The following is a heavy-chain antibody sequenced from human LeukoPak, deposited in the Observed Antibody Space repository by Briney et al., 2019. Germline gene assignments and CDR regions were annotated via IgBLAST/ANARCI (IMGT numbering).Heavy chain of an antibody. Sequence: GGSLRLSCAAAGFTFSGSAMQWVCQASGEGLKWGGGIRSKANSYARAYAASVKGRGTIYRDDSKNQAYLQMNSLKTEDTAVYYCKGSSGSYSYYYYYMDVWGKGTTVTVYS. D-gene: IGHD1-26*01. CDR1: GFTFSGSA. J-gene: IGHJ6*03. CDR3: KGSSGSYSYYYYYMDV. CDR2: IRSKANSYAR. V-gene: IGHV3-73*01.